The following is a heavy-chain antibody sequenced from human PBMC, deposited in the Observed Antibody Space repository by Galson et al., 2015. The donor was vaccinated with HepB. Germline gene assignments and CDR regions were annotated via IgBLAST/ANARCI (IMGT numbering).Heavy chain of an antibody. J-gene: IGHJ6*03. Sequence: SVKVSCKASGGTFSSYAISWVRQAPGQGLEWMGGIIPIFGTANYAQKFQGRVTITADESTSTAYMELSSLRSEDTAVYYCATEGPTSPNYDNYYYYYMDVWGKGTTVTVSS. D-gene: IGHD3-9*01. CDR3: ATEGPTSPNYDNYYYYYMDV. CDR1: GGTFSSYA. CDR2: IIPIFGTA. V-gene: IGHV1-69*13.